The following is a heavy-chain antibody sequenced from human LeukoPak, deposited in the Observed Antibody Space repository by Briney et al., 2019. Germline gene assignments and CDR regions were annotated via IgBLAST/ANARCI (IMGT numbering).Heavy chain of an antibody. J-gene: IGHJ6*03. Sequence: GGSLRLSCAASGFTFSSYSMNWVRQAPGKGLEWVSSISSSSSYIYYADSVKGRFTISRDNAKNSLYLQMNGLRVEDTAVYYCAKGEKYRLQSSSYYYMDVWGRGTTVTVSS. CDR2: ISSSSSYI. CDR1: GFTFSSYS. D-gene: IGHD2-2*01. V-gene: IGHV3-21*01. CDR3: AKGEKYRLQSSSYYYMDV.